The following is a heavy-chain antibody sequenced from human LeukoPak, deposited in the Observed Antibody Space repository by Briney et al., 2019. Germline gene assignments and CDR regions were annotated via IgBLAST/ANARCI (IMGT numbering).Heavy chain of an antibody. CDR3: AKDYLTGYSYGQRYYYYGMDV. J-gene: IGHJ6*02. D-gene: IGHD5-18*01. CDR2: IRYDGSNK. V-gene: IGHV3-30*02. CDR1: GFTFSSYG. Sequence: GGSLRLSCAASGFTFSSYGMHWIRQAPGKGLEWVAFIRYDGSNKYYADSVKGRFTISRDNSKNTLYLQMNSLRAEDTAVYYCAKDYLTGYSYGQRYYYYGMDVWGQGTTVTVSS.